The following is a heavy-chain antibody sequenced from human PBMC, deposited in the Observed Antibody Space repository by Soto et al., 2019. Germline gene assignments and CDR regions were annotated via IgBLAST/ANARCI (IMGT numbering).Heavy chain of an antibody. CDR2: IYYSGST. CDR3: ASTHVYDSSGYYH. CDR1: GGSISSYY. Sequence: QVQLQESGPGLVKPSETLSLTCTVSGGSISSYYWSWIRQPPGKGLEWIGYIYYSGSTNYNPSLKSRVTISVDTSKNQFSLKLSSVTAADTAVYYCASTHVYDSSGYYHWGQGTLVTVSS. V-gene: IGHV4-59*08. D-gene: IGHD3-22*01. J-gene: IGHJ5*02.